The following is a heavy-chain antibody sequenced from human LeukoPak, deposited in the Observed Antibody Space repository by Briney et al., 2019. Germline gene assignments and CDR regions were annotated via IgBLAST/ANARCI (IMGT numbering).Heavy chain of an antibody. V-gene: IGHV3-48*04. Sequence: GGSLRLSCAASGFTFSSYSLNWVRQAPGKGLERVSYISSSSSTIYYADSVKGRLTISRDNAKNSLYLQMNSLRAEDTAVYYCARDEGIQLWEAHFDYWGQGTLVTVSS. J-gene: IGHJ4*02. D-gene: IGHD5-18*01. CDR1: GFTFSSYS. CDR2: ISSSSSTI. CDR3: ARDEGIQLWEAHFDY.